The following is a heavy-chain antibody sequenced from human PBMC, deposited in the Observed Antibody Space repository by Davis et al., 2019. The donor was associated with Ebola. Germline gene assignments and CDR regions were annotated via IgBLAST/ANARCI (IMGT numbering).Heavy chain of an antibody. J-gene: IGHJ5*02. V-gene: IGHV3-7*01. CDR3: VRSFRYDSKYAWFDP. D-gene: IGHD2-15*01. CDR2: IKQDGSEE. Sequence: PGGSLRLSCEASGFIFSNFWMNWVRQAPGKGLEWVATIKQDGSEESYVDSVKGRFTISRDNARQSLDLQMSDLRAEDTAVYYCVRSFRYDSKYAWFDPWGQGTRVTVSS. CDR1: GFIFSNFW.